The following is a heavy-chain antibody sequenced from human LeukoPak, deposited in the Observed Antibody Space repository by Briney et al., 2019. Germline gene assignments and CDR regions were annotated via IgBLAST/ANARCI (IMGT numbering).Heavy chain of an antibody. CDR2: IKEDGSEK. CDR3: AREGGYGPFDY. D-gene: IGHD5-12*01. CDR1: GFTFNNYW. V-gene: IGHV3-7*01. J-gene: IGHJ4*02. Sequence: PGGSLRLSCAASGFTFNNYWMSWVRQAPGKGLEWVANIKEDGSEKSYADSVKGRFTISRDNAKNSLYLQMNSLRAEDTAVYYCAREGGYGPFDYWGQGTLVTVSS.